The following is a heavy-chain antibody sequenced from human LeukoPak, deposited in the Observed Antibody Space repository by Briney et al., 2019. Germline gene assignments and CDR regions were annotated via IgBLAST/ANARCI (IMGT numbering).Heavy chain of an antibody. V-gene: IGHV4-34*01. Sequence: EXLSLTXXXYGGSFXGYYWSWIRQPPGKGLEWIGEINHSGSTNYNPSLKSRVTISVDTSKNQFSLKLSSVTAADTAVYYCASQDYYDSSGYYQKFDYWGQGTLVTVSS. CDR1: GGSFXGYY. J-gene: IGHJ4*02. D-gene: IGHD3-22*01. CDR3: ASQDYYDSSGYYQKFDY. CDR2: INHSGST.